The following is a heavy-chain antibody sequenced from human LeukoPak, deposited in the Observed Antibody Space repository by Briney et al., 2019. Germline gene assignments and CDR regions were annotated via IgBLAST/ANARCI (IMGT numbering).Heavy chain of an antibody. D-gene: IGHD2-15*01. CDR2: IIPIFGTA. CDR3: ASERYCSGGSCYEDAFDI. V-gene: IGHV1-69*05. J-gene: IGHJ3*02. CDR1: GYTFTSYY. Sequence: SVKVSCKASGYTFTSYYMHWVRQAPGQGLEWMGRIIPIFGTANYAQKFQGRVTITTDESTSTAYMELSSLRSEDTAVYYCASERYCSGGSCYEDAFDIWGQGPMVTVSS.